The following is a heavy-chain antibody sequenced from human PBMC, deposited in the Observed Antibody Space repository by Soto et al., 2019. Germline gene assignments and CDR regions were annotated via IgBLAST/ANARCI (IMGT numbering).Heavy chain of an antibody. Sequence: QVQLQESGPGLVKPSETLSLTCTVSGGSVSSGSYYWSWIRQPPGKGLEWIGYIYYSGSTNYNPSLRSPVTISVDTSKNQFSLKMSSVTAADTAVYYCARLFWSDAFDIWGQGTMVTVSS. J-gene: IGHJ3*02. CDR2: IYYSGST. CDR1: GGSVSSGSYY. D-gene: IGHD3-9*01. CDR3: ARLFWSDAFDI. V-gene: IGHV4-61*01.